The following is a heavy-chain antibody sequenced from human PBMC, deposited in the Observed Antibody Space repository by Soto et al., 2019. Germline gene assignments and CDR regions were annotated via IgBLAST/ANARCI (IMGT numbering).Heavy chain of an antibody. Sequence: QVQLVQSGAEVKKPGSSVKVSCKASGGTFSSYAISWVRQAPGQGLEWMGGIIPIFCTANYAQKFQVRVTITADKSTSTAYMELSSLRSEDRAVYYCATPYRGIGGGFDPWGQGTLVTVSS. CDR1: GGTFSSYA. D-gene: IGHD1-26*01. CDR3: ATPYRGIGGGFDP. CDR2: IIPIFCTA. J-gene: IGHJ5*02. V-gene: IGHV1-69*06.